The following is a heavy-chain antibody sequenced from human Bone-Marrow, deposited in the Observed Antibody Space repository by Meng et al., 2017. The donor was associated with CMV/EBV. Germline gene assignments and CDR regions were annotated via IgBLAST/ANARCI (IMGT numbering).Heavy chain of an antibody. Sequence: SVKVSCKTSGGIFSNHLITWVRQAPGQGLEWMGGIIPISGPTKYAQKFQGRVTITADESTRTVYMELSSLRSEDTAVYYCARAGYGMDVWGQGTTVTVSS. V-gene: IGHV1-69*13. J-gene: IGHJ6*02. CDR3: ARAGYGMDV. CDR1: GGIFSNHL. CDR2: IIPISGPT.